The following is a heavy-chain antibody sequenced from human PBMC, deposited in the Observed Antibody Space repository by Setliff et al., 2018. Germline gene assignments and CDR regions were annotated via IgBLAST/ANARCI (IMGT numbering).Heavy chain of an antibody. D-gene: IGHD6-19*01. CDR3: ARVTIAVAGYFDF. CDR1: GGTFSSYA. V-gene: IGHV1-69*10. CDR2: IIPILGIA. Sequence: SVKVSCKASGGTFSSYAISWVRQAPGQGPEWMGGIIPILGIANYAQKLQGRVTITADKSTSTAYMELSSLRSEDTAVYYCARVTIAVAGYFDFWGQGTLVTVSS. J-gene: IGHJ4*02.